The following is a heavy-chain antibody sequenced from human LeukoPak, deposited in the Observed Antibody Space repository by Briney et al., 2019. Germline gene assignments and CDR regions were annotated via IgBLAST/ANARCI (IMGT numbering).Heavy chain of an antibody. Sequence: ASVKVSCKASGYTFTSYAINWVRQATGQGLEWRGWMNPNSGNTGYAQKFQGRATMTRNTSISTAYMELSSLRSEDAAVYYCARGIGSTAVTTLEYYFDYWGQGTLVTVSS. CDR1: GYTFTSYA. D-gene: IGHD4-17*01. V-gene: IGHV1-8*01. CDR3: ARGIGSTAVTTLEYYFDY. J-gene: IGHJ4*02. CDR2: MNPNSGNT.